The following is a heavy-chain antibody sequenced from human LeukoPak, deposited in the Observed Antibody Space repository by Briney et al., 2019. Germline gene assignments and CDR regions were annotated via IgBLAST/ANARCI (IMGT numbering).Heavy chain of an antibody. CDR3: ARIPVGGTMVRGVRD. CDR1: GGSISSSNW. J-gene: IGHJ4*02. D-gene: IGHD3-10*01. Sequence: SGALSLTCAVSGGSISSSNWWSWVRQPPGKGLEWIGEIYHSGSTNYNPSLKSRVTISVDKSKNQFSLKLSSVTAADTAVYYCARIPVGGTMVRGVRDWGQGTLVTVSS. CDR2: IYHSGST. V-gene: IGHV4-4*02.